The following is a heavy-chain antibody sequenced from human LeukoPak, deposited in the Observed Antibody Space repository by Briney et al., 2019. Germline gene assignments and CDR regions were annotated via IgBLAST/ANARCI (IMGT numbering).Heavy chain of an antibody. CDR1: GYTFTGYY. CDR3: ARKSLGYCSSTTCYGSMDV. J-gene: IGHJ6*03. D-gene: IGHD2-2*01. V-gene: IGHV1-2*02. CDR2: INPNSGGT. Sequence: ASVKVSCKASGYTFTGYYMHWARQAPGQGLEWMGWINPNSGGTNYAQKFQGRVTMTRDTSITTAYMELSRLRSDDTAVYYCARKSLGYCSSTTCYGSMDVWGKGTTVTVSS.